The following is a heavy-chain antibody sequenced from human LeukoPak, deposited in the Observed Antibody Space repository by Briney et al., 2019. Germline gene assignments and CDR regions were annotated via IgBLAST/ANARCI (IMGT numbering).Heavy chain of an antibody. CDR2: IKQDGSEK. D-gene: IGHD3-3*01. V-gene: IGHV3-7*01. CDR3: ARPVLRFLEWLYYFDY. CDR1: GFTFSSYW. Sequence: GGSLRLSCAASGFTFSSYWMSWVRQAPGKGLEWVANIKQDGSEKYYVDSVKGRFTISRDNAKNSLYLQMNSLRAEDTAVYYCARPVLRFLEWLYYFDYWGQGTLVTVSS. J-gene: IGHJ4*02.